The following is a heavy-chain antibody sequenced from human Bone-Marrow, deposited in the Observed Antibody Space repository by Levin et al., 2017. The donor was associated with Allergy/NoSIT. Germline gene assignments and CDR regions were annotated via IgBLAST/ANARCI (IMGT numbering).Heavy chain of an antibody. CDR1: GYKFVSYW. CDR3: ARGDFWTVYYYYGLDA. CDR2: IYPYDSET. Sequence: GGSLRLSCKSSGYKFVSYWIGWVRQKPGKGLEWMGIIYPYDSETKYSPSFQGQVTISADKSTSTVYLQWRSLKASDTATYYCARGDFWTVYYYYGLDAWGQGTSVTVSS. V-gene: IGHV5-51*01. D-gene: IGHD3/OR15-3a*01. J-gene: IGHJ6*02.